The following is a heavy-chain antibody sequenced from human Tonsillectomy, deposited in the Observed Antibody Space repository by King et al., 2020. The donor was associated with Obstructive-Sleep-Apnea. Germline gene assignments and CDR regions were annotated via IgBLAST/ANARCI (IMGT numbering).Heavy chain of an antibody. Sequence: EVQLVESGGDLVQPGGSLRLSCAASGFTFSSYWMHWVRQAPGKGLVWVSRINSAGSSTSYADSVKGRFTISRDNAKNTLYLQMNSLRAEDTAVYCCARALRFLERYGMDVWGQGTTVTVSS. CDR2: INSAGSST. J-gene: IGHJ6*02. V-gene: IGHV3-74*01. CDR3: ARALRFLERYGMDV. D-gene: IGHD3-3*01. CDR1: GFTFSSYW.